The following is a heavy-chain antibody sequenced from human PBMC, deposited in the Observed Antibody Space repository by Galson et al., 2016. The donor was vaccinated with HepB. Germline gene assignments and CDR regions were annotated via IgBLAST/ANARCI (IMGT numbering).Heavy chain of an antibody. D-gene: IGHD4-23*01. Sequence: RLSCAVSGFTVSNNYMSWVRQAPGKGLEWVSLIYSGGGTSYADSVKGRFTISRDNSKNTVYLQMNSLRAEDTAVYYCAPGNSVVRGYWGQGTLVTVSS. CDR1: GFTVSNNY. CDR2: IYSGGGT. CDR3: APGNSVVRGY. J-gene: IGHJ4*02. V-gene: IGHV3-53*01.